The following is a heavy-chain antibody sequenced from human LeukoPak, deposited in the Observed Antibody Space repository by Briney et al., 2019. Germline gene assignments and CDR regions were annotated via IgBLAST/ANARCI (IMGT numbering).Heavy chain of an antibody. J-gene: IGHJ5*02. CDR3: AEHLSLNYASGTGWT. D-gene: IGHD3-10*01. CDR2: IYHSGSA. CDR1: RYSISSGYY. V-gene: IGHV4-38-2*02. Sequence: SETLSLTCTVSRYSISSGYYWAWIRQPPGKGLEWIGSIYHSGSAYYDASLKSRVTMSVDTSKNQFSLKVTSVTAADTAIYYCAEHLSLNYASGTGWTWGQGTLVAVSS.